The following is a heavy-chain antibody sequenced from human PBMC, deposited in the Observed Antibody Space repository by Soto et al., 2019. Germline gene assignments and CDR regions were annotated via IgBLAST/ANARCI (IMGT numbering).Heavy chain of an antibody. J-gene: IGHJ4*02. CDR1: GYTFTGYY. V-gene: IGHV1-2*04. Sequence: GASVKVSCKASGYTFTGYYMHWVRQAPGQGLEWMGWINPNSGGTNYAQKFQGWVTMTRDTSISTAYMELSRLRSDDTAVYYCARGGEGLRFLEWLLYLDYWGQGTLVTVSS. D-gene: IGHD3-3*01. CDR3: ARGGEGLRFLEWLLYLDY. CDR2: INPNSGGT.